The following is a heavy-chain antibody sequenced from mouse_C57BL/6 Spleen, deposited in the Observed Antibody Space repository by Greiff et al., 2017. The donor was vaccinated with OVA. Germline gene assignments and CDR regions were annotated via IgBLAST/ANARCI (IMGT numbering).Heavy chain of an antibody. V-gene: IGHV1-50*01. CDR2: IDPSDSYT. CDR3: ARRGYDYDDAMGY. CDR1: GYTFTSYW. Sequence: QVQLQQPGAELVKPGASVKLSCKASGYTFTSYWMQWVKQRPGQGLEWIGEIDPSDSYTNYNQKFKGKATLTVDTSSSTADMQLSSLTSEDSAVYYCARRGYDYDDAMGYWGQGTSVTVSS. D-gene: IGHD2-4*01. J-gene: IGHJ4*01.